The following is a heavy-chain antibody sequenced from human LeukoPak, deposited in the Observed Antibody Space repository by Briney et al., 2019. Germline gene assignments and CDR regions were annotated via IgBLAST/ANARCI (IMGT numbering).Heavy chain of an antibody. V-gene: IGHV1-69*13. Sequence: GASVKVSCKASGGTFSSYAISWVRQAPGQGLEWMGGIIPIFGTASYAQKFQGRVTITADESTSTAYMELSSLRSEDTAVYYCARDRVRFLEWLLYYWGQGTLVTVSS. CDR1: GGTFSSYA. D-gene: IGHD3-3*01. CDR3: ARDRVRFLEWLLYY. J-gene: IGHJ4*02. CDR2: IIPIFGTA.